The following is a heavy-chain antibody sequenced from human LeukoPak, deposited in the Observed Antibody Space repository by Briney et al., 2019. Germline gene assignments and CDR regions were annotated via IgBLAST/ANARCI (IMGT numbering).Heavy chain of an antibody. Sequence: ASVKVSCKASGYTITGYYLHWVRQAPGQGLEWMGRINPNSGGTNSAQKFQGRITMTEDTSTDTAYMELSSLRSEDTAVYYCATDLGKWELPSYWGQGTLVTVSS. V-gene: IGHV1-2*06. CDR1: GYTITGYY. J-gene: IGHJ4*02. CDR3: ATDLGKWELPSY. D-gene: IGHD1-26*01. CDR2: INPNSGGT.